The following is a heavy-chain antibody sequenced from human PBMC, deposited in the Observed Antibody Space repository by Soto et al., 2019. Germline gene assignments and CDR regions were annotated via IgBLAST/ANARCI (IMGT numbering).Heavy chain of an antibody. D-gene: IGHD3-22*01. CDR2: INPNSGGT. CDR1: GYTFTGYY. CDR3: ARKDALWNTSGLDQ. Sequence: ASVKVSCKASGYTFTGYYMHWVRQAPGQGLEWMGWINPNSGGTNYAQEFQGWVTMTRDTSISTAYMELSSLRSEDTAVYFCARKDALWNTSGLDQWGQGTLVTVSS. J-gene: IGHJ4*02. V-gene: IGHV1-2*04.